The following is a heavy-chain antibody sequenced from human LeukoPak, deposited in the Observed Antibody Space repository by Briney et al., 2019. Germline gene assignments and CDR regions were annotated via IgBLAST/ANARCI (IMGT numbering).Heavy chain of an antibody. V-gene: IGHV1-2*02. CDR2: INVNRGGT. J-gene: IGHJ4*02. CDR1: GYTFTDYY. D-gene: IGHD2-2*01. Sequence: ASVKVSCKASGYTFTDYYMHWVRQAPGQGLEWMGWINVNRGGTNYAQRLQGRVTMTRDTSITTAYMELSRLKSDDTAVYYCARRYCSSTSCYYFDYWGQGTLVTVSS. CDR3: ARRYCSSTSCYYFDY.